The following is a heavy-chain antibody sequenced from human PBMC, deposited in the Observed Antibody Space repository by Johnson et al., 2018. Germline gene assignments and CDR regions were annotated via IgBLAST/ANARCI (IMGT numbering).Heavy chain of an antibody. V-gene: IGHV3-23*01. CDR3: AKWSAYYFDTSAAFDI. Sequence: VQLQESGGGLAQPGGSXRLSCAASGFVFSAYAMTWVRQAPGKGLEWVSSLSGGRTSIKYAASLKGRFPISSDNSKSTLYLQMNSLRGDDTAVYYCAKWSAYYFDTSAAFDIWGHGTLVTVSS. J-gene: IGHJ3*02. D-gene: IGHD3-22*01. CDR2: LSGGRTSI. CDR1: GFVFSAYA.